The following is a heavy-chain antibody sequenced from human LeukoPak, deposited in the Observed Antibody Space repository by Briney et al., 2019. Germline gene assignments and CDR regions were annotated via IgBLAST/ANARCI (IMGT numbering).Heavy chain of an antibody. CDR1: GYTVTRDG. CDR2: ISAYNGNT. CDR3: ARVDSGSYLGYFDY. D-gene: IGHD1-26*01. J-gene: IGHJ4*02. Sequence: GASVMVSSKAAGYTVTRDGSSWGRQAPGQGLEWMGWISAYNGNTNYAQKLQGRVTMTTDTSTSTAYMELRSLRSDDTAVYYCARVDSGSYLGYFDYWGQGTLVTVSS. V-gene: IGHV1-18*01.